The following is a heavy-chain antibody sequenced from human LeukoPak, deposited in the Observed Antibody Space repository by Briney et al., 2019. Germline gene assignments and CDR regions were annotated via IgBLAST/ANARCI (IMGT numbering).Heavy chain of an antibody. J-gene: IGHJ5*02. CDR3: ARKVYTRTNWFDP. D-gene: IGHD2-8*01. CDR2: IYYSGST. Sequence: SETLSLTCTVSGGSISTSSYYGGWIRQPPGKGLEWIGSIYYSGSTNYNPSLKSRVTISVDTSKNQFSLKLSSVTAADTAVYYCARKVYTRTNWFDPWGQGTLVTVSS. V-gene: IGHV4-39*01. CDR1: GGSISTSSYY.